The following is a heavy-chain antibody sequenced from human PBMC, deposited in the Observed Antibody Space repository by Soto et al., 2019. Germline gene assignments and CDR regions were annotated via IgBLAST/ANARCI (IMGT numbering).Heavy chain of an antibody. CDR2: IYYSGST. Sequence: SETLSLTCTVSGGSISSGGYYWSWIRQHPGKGLEWIGYIYYSGSTYYNPSLKSRVTISVDTSKNQSSLKLSSVTAADTAVYYCARGHFITMVRADAFDIWGQGTMVT. D-gene: IGHD3-10*01. J-gene: IGHJ3*02. V-gene: IGHV4-31*03. CDR1: GGSISSGGYY. CDR3: ARGHFITMVRADAFDI.